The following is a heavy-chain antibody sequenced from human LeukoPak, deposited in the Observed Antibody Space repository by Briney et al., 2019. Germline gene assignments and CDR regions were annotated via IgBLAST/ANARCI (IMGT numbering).Heavy chain of an antibody. CDR2: INAGNGNT. D-gene: IGHD6-13*01. Sequence: ASVKVSCKASGYTFTSYAMHWVRQAPGQRLEWMGWINAGNGNTKYSQKFQGRVTITRDTSASTAYMELSSLRSEDTAVYYCARDPSPMYSSSWEYNWFDPWGQGTLVTVSS. CDR1: GYTFTSYA. CDR3: ARDPSPMYSSSWEYNWFDP. V-gene: IGHV1-3*01. J-gene: IGHJ5*02.